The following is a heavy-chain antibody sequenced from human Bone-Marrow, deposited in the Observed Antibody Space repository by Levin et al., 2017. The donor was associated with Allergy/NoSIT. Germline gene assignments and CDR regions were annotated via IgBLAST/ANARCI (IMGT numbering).Heavy chain of an antibody. D-gene: IGHD3-22*01. J-gene: IGHJ3*01. V-gene: IGHV3-30*04. CDR3: ATAGRTSGYADAFEF. CDR2: ISHDETSE. CDR1: GSTFSSYV. Sequence: GGSLRLSCAASGSTFSSYVLHWVRQAPGKGLEWVAVISHDETSEAYAESVKGRFTISKDNSKNTLYLQMNSLREEDTAVYYCATAGRTSGYADAFEFWGQGTLVTVSS.